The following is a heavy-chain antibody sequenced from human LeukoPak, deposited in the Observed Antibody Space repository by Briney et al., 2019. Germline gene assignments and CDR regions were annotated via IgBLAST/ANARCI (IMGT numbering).Heavy chain of an antibody. V-gene: IGHV3-33*06. J-gene: IGHJ3*02. CDR2: IWYDGSNK. D-gene: IGHD4-17*01. Sequence: PGRSLRLSCAASGFTFSSYGMHWVRQAPGKGLEWAAVIWYDGSNKYYADSVKGRFTISRDNSKNTLYLQMNSLRAEDTAVYYCAKVVSTVTTRDHDAFDIWGQGTMVTVSS. CDR1: GFTFSSYG. CDR3: AKVVSTVTTRDHDAFDI.